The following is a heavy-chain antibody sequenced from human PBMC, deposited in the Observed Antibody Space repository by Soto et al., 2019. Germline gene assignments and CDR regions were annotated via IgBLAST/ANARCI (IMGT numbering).Heavy chain of an antibody. CDR1: GGSISSGGYY. Sequence: SETLSLTCTVSGGSISSGGYYWSWIRQHPGKGLEWIGYIYYSGSTYYNPSLKSRVTISVDTSKNQFSLKLSSVTAADTAVYYCARFVGDKYYFDYWGQGTLVTVS. CDR2: IYYSGST. J-gene: IGHJ4*02. V-gene: IGHV4-31*03. D-gene: IGHD4-17*01. CDR3: ARFVGDKYYFDY.